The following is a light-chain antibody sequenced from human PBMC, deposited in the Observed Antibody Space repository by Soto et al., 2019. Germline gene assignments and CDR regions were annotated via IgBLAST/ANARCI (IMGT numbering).Light chain of an antibody. CDR2: GAS. V-gene: IGKV3D-15*01. CDR1: QSVSSY. CDR3: QQYNNWPRT. J-gene: IGKJ1*01. Sequence: EIVLTQSPGTLSLSPGERYTLSCRASQSVSSYLAWYQQKPGQAPRLLIYGASSRATGFPDRFSGSGSGTEFTLTISSLQSEDFAVYYCQQYNNWPRTFGPGTKVEIK.